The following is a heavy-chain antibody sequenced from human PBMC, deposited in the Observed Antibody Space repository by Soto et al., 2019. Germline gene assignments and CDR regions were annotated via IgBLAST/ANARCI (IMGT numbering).Heavy chain of an antibody. J-gene: IGHJ5*02. Sequence: PSETLSLTCTVSGGSISSSSYYWCWIRQPPGKGPEWIGSIYYSGSTYYNPSLKSRVTISVDTSKNQFSLKLSSVTAADTAVYYCARDSSSWYIVAGWFDPWGQGTLVTVSS. CDR1: GGSISSSSYY. D-gene: IGHD6-13*01. V-gene: IGHV4-39*01. CDR3: ARDSSSWYIVAGWFDP. CDR2: IYYSGST.